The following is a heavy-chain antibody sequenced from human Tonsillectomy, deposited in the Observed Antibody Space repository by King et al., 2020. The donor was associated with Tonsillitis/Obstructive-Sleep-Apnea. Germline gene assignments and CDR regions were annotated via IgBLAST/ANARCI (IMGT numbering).Heavy chain of an antibody. V-gene: IGHV3-30*01. CDR1: GFTFSSYA. CDR3: ARDSSSWYGVGYYFDY. D-gene: IGHD6-13*01. Sequence: VQLVESGGGVVQPGRSLRLSCAASGFTFSSYAMHWVRQAPGKGLEWVAVISYDGSNKYYADSVKGRFTISRDNSKNTLYLQMNSQRAEDTAVYYCARDSSSWYGVGYYFDYWGQGTLVTVSS. CDR2: ISYDGSNK. J-gene: IGHJ4*02.